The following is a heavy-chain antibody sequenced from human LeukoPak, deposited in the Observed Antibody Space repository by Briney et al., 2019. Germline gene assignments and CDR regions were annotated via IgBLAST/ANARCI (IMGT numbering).Heavy chain of an antibody. CDR1: GFTFSSYW. CDR3: AKDLGSYSDFWSGSLDY. J-gene: IGHJ4*02. D-gene: IGHD3-3*01. CDR2: IKQDGSEK. V-gene: IGHV3-7*03. Sequence: GGSLRLSCAASGFTFSSYWMTWVRQAPGEGLEWVANIKQDGSEKYYVDSVKGRFTISRDNAKNSLYLQMNSLRAGDTAVYYCAKDLGSYSDFWSGSLDYWGQGTLVTVSS.